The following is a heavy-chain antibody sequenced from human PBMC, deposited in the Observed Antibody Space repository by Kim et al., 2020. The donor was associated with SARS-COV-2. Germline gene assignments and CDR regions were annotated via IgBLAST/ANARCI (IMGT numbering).Heavy chain of an antibody. CDR3: ALAYYGSGRFDP. CDR2: IYYSGST. CDR1: GGSISSGGYY. Sequence: SETLSLTCTVSGGSISSGGYYWSWIRQHPGKGLEWIGYIYYSGSTYYNPSLKSRVTISVDTSKNQFSLKLSSVTAADTAVYYCALAYYGSGRFDPWGQGTLVTVSS. V-gene: IGHV4-31*03. D-gene: IGHD3-10*01. J-gene: IGHJ5*02.